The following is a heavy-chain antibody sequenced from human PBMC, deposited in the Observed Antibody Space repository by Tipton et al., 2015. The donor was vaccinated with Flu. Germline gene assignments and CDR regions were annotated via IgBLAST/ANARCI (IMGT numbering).Heavy chain of an antibody. CDR2: ISSSGEIT. V-gene: IGHV3-23*01. Sequence: GSLRLSCAASGFSFFSYAMSWVRQAPGKGLEWVALISSSGEITKYADTVQGRFIVARDDSKNTVYLQMSSLRAEDTAVYFCAKSPGRGDAFDYWGQGTLVTVSS. CDR3: AKSPGRGDAFDY. D-gene: IGHD4-17*01. J-gene: IGHJ4*02. CDR1: GFSFFSYA.